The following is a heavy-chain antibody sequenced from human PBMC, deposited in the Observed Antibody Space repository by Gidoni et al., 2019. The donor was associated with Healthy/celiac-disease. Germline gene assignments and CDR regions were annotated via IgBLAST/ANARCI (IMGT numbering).Heavy chain of an antibody. CDR1: GFTFDDYP. CDR3: AKVDRDGYFDY. Sequence: EVQLVESGGVVVQPAGSLRLSCAASGFTFDDYPMPWVRQAPGKGLEWVSLISWDGGSTYYADSVKGRFTISRDNSKNSLYLQMNSLRTEDTALYYCAKVDRDGYFDYWGQGTLVTVSS. J-gene: IGHJ4*02. CDR2: ISWDGGST. V-gene: IGHV3-43*01.